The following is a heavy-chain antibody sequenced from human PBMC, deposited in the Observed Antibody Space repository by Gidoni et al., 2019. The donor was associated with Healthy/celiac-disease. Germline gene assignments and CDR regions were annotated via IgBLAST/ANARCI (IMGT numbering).Heavy chain of an antibody. V-gene: IGHV1-18*01. J-gene: IGHJ6*02. Sequence: QVQLVQSGAEVKKPGASVKVSCKASGYTFTSYGISWVRQAPGQGLEWMGWISAYNGNTNYAQKLQGRVTMTTDTSTSTAYMELRSLRSDDTAVYYCARDWCSGGSCYSFFDPYYYYYGMDVWGQGTTVTVSS. CDR2: ISAYNGNT. CDR3: ARDWCSGGSCYSFFDPYYYYYGMDV. CDR1: GYTFTSYG. D-gene: IGHD2-15*01.